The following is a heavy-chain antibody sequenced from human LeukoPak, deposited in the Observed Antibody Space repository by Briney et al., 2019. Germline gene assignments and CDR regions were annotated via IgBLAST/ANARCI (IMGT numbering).Heavy chain of an antibody. Sequence: GGSLRLSCAASGFAFHSHWMHWVRQGPGKGLMGVSRINNDGSASHYADSVKGRFTTSRDNAKNTLYLQMNSLRAEDTAVYYCARDRGEYCSSTSCQQFDYWGQGTLVTVSS. CDR2: INNDGSAS. CDR3: ARDRGEYCSSTSCQQFDY. J-gene: IGHJ4*02. D-gene: IGHD2-2*01. V-gene: IGHV3-74*01. CDR1: GFAFHSHW.